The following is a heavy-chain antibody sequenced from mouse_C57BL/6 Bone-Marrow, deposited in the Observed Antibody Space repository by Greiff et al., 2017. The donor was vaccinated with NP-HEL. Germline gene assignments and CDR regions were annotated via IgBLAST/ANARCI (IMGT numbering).Heavy chain of an antibody. V-gene: IGHV1-63*01. D-gene: IGHD2-3*01. CDR2: IYPGGGYT. CDR3: ARWRSYDGDPHWYFDV. J-gene: IGHJ1*03. CDR1: GYTFTNYW. Sequence: VQLQQSGAELVRPGTSVKMSCKASGYTFTNYWIGWAKQRPGHGLEWIGDIYPGGGYTNYNEKFKGKATLTADKSSSTAYMQFSSLTSEDAAIYYWARWRSYDGDPHWYFDVWGTGTTVTVSS.